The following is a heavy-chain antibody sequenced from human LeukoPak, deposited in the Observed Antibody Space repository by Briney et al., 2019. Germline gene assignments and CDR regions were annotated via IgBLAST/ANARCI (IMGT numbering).Heavy chain of an antibody. CDR1: GGSISSSS. CDR2: IWYSGDT. CDR3: ARDDHSPHYHYAMGV. Sequence: SETLSLTCTVSGGSISSSSWSWVRQDPGKRLEWIGFIWYSGDTDYNPSLRSRVAISVDTSKNQFSLKLNSVTAADTAVYYCARDDHSPHYHYAMGVWGQGITVTVSS. V-gene: IGHV4-59*01. J-gene: IGHJ6*02. D-gene: IGHD4-11*01.